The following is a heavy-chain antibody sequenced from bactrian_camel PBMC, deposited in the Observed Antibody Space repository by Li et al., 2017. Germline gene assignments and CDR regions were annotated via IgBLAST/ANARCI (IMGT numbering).Heavy chain of an antibody. J-gene: IGHJ4*01. CDR1: INPYSSYC. Sequence: VQLVESGGGSVHPGGSLRLSCTSSINPYSSYCMGWFRQAPGKKREAVAALLPTTKTTWHADSVKGRFTISQDNAKNTVYLQMTSLKPEDSGVYVCAAGDHAGNWCELDDFVHWGQGTQVTVS. V-gene: IGHV3-3*01. CDR2: LLPTTKTT. CDR3: AAGDHAGNWCELDDFVH. D-gene: IGHD7*01.